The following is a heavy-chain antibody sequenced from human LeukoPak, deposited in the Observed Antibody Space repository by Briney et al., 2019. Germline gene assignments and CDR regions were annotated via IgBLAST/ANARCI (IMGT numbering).Heavy chain of an antibody. D-gene: IGHD2-2*02. V-gene: IGHV3-74*01. Sequence: PGGSLRLSCAASGFTFSSYWMHWVRQAPGKGLVWVTRINSDGSSTTYADSVKGRFTISIDNAKNTLYLQMNSLRAKDTAVYYCARDSSYCSSTSCYNYFDYWGQGNLVTVSS. CDR1: GFTFSSYW. CDR2: INSDGSST. CDR3: ARDSSYCSSTSCYNYFDY. J-gene: IGHJ4*02.